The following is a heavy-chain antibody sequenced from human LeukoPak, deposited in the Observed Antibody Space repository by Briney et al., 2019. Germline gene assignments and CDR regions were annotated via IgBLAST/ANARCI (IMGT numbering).Heavy chain of an antibody. V-gene: IGHV1-8*03. CDR1: GYTFTSYD. Sequence: ASVKVSCKASGYTFTSYDINWVRQATGQGLEWMGWMNPNSGNTGYAQKFQGRVTITRNTSISTSYMELSSLRSEDTAVYYCARGRAAGKKDDFAYWGQGTLVTVSS. J-gene: IGHJ4*02. D-gene: IGHD6-13*01. CDR3: ARGRAAGKKDDFAY. CDR2: MNPNSGNT.